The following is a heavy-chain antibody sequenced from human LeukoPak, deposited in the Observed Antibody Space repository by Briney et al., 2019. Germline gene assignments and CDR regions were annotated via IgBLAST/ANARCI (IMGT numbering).Heavy chain of an antibody. V-gene: IGHV5-10-1*04. J-gene: IGHJ4*02. Sequence: PGGSLKISCKDSGYSFTSYWISWVRQMPGKGLEWMGRIDPSDSYTNYSPSFQGQVTISADKSISTAYLQWSSLKASDTAMYYCARHAYCGGDCYSGDYFDYWGQGTLVTVSS. CDR2: IDPSDSYT. CDR1: GYSFTSYW. CDR3: ARHAYCGGDCYSGDYFDY. D-gene: IGHD2-21*02.